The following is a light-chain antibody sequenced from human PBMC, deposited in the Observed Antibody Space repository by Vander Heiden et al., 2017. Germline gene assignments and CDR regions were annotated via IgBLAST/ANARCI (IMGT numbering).Light chain of an antibody. CDR3: AFYMGGGTWL. CDR2: GRN. Sequence: QNVVTQSPALSVSPEGTVTLSCALTSGSVASDYYPSWYQQTTGQPPRTLIYGRNVRSSGVPDRFSASVLGNKAALTITGAQADDESDYYCAFYMGGGTWLFGGGTKLTVL. CDR1: SGSVASDYY. V-gene: IGLV8-61*01. J-gene: IGLJ3*02.